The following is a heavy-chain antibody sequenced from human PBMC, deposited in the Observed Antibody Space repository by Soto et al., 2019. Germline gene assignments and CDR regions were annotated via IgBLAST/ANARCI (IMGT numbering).Heavy chain of an antibody. CDR3: ARDVGDYYGSGSYLGRTRYYFDY. CDR1: GGSISSGGYY. CDR2: IYYSGST. V-gene: IGHV4-31*03. Sequence: SETLSLTCTVSGGSISSGGYYWSWIRQHPGKGLEWIGYIYYSGSTYYNPSLKSRVTTSVDTSKNQFSLKLSSVTAADTAVYYCARDVGDYYGSGSYLGRTRYYFDYWGQGTLVTVSS. J-gene: IGHJ4*02. D-gene: IGHD3-10*01.